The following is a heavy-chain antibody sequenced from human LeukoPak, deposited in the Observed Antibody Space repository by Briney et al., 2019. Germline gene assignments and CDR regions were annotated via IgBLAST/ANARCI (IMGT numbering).Heavy chain of an antibody. CDR3: AKDVFGDYGGLDY. J-gene: IGHJ4*02. V-gene: IGHV3-23*01. Sequence: PGGSLRLSCAPSGFTFSTYAMSWVRQAPGKGLEWVSSIRGSDRNTYYADSVKGRFAISRDNSKNMLYLQMNSLRVEDTAVYYYAKDVFGDYGGLDYWGQGTLVTVSS. CDR2: IRGSDRNT. D-gene: IGHD4-23*01. CDR1: GFTFSTYA.